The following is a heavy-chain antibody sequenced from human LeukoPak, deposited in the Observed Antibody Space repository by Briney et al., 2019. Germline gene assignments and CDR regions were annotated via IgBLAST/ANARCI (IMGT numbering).Heavy chain of an antibody. D-gene: IGHD3-16*01. V-gene: IGHV1-69*04. CDR1: GGTFSSYA. CDR3: ARAGEPDLYYFDY. J-gene: IGHJ4*02. Sequence: SVTVSCKASGGTFSSYAISWVRPAPGQGLEWMGRIIPIFGIANYVQKFQGRVTITADKSTSAAYMELSSLRSEDTAVYYCARAGEPDLYYFDYWGQGTLVTVSS. CDR2: IIPIFGIA.